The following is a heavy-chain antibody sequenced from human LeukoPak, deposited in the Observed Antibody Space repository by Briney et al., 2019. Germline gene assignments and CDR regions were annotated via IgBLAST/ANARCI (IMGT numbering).Heavy chain of an antibody. CDR3: ARQPRCSSSNCRVSWFDP. CDR1: GYSFSSYW. V-gene: IGHV5-51*01. CDR2: IYPGDSDT. J-gene: IGHJ5*02. D-gene: IGHD2-2*01. Sequence: GESLRISCKGSGYSFSSYWVGWGRQMPGEGVEWMGIIYPGDSDTRYSPSFQGQVTISADKSISTAYLQWSSLKASDTAMYYCARQPRCSSSNCRVSWFDPWGQGTLVTVSS.